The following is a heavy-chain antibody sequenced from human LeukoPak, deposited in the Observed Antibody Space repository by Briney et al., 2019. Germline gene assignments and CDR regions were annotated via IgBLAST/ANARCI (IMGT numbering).Heavy chain of an antibody. D-gene: IGHD3-22*01. CDR3: ARRRYYDDSGYLE. J-gene: IGHJ1*01. CDR1: GDSVSRSDSY. V-gene: IGHV4-39*01. Sequence: PSETLSLTCSVSGDSVSRSDSYWDWIRQPPGKGLEWIGTIYYSGRTYYSPSLKSRVTMSVDPSNNQFSLNLRSVTAADTAVYYCARRRYYDDSGYLEWGQGTLLSVSS. CDR2: IYYSGRT.